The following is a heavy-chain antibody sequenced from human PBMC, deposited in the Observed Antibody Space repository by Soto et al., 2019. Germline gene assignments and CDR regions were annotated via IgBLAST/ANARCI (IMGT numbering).Heavy chain of an antibody. CDR1: GYTLNTYY. CDR2: IHPSGGGS. J-gene: IGHJ5*02. CDR3: ARAGIVLVPAADGSFDP. V-gene: IGHV1-46*02. D-gene: IGHD2-2*01. Sequence: ASVKVSCKPSGYTLNTYYLHWVRQAPGQGLEWMGIIHPSGGGSTYAQKFLGRVTMTTDTSTSTAYMELRSLRSDDTAVYYCARAGIVLVPAADGSFDPWGQGTLVTVSS.